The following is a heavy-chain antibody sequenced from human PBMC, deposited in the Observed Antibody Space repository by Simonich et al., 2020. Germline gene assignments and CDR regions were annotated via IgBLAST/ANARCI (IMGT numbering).Heavy chain of an antibody. Sequence: QVQLQESGPGLVKPSETLSLTCAVSGYSISSGYYWGWIRQPPGKGLEWIGSIYHSGSTNYNPSLKSRVTISVDTSKNQFSLKLSSVTAADTAGYYCARATRIAAAGYFDYWGQGTLVTVSS. J-gene: IGHJ4*02. D-gene: IGHD6-13*01. CDR1: GYSISSGYY. CDR3: ARATRIAAAGYFDY. CDR2: IYHSGST. V-gene: IGHV4-38-2*01.